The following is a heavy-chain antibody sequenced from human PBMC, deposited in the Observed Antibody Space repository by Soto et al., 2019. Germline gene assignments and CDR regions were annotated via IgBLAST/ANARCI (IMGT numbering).Heavy chain of an antibody. Sequence: EVQLVESGGGLVQPGGSLRLSCAASGFSFSDYDIDWVRQAPGKGLEWLGRSRTKTNSYTTEYAASVKGRFTISRDDSKNSLYLQMNSLKIEDTAVYYCDSLGYSYGHYFDSWGQGTLVTVSS. J-gene: IGHJ4*02. CDR1: GFSFSDYD. V-gene: IGHV3-72*01. D-gene: IGHD5-18*01. CDR2: SRTKTNSYTT. CDR3: DSLGYSYGHYFDS.